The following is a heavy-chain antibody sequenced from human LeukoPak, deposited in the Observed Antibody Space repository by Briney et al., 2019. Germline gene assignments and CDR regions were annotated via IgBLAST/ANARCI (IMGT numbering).Heavy chain of an antibody. CDR1: GYTFTSYG. D-gene: IGHD1-26*01. Sequence: ASVKVSCKASGYTFTSYGISWVRQAPGQRLERMGWINAGNGNTKYSQKFQGRVTITRDTSASTAYMELSSLRSEDTAVYYCASAPGIVGATFFDYWGQGTLVTVSS. CDR2: INAGNGNT. J-gene: IGHJ4*02. V-gene: IGHV1-3*01. CDR3: ASAPGIVGATFFDY.